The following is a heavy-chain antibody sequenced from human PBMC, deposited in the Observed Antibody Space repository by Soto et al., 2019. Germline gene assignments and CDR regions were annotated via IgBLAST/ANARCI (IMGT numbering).Heavy chain of an antibody. D-gene: IGHD1-1*01. CDR2: ISGSGGST. J-gene: IGHJ4*02. Sequence: PGGSLRLSCAASGFTFSSYAMSWVRQAPGKGLEWVSAISGSGGSTYYADSVKGRFTISRDNSKNTLYLQMNSLRAEDTAVYYCAKTQLPGYSTWVFDYWGQGTLVTVSS. CDR3: AKTQLPGYSTWVFDY. V-gene: IGHV3-23*01. CDR1: GFTFSSYA.